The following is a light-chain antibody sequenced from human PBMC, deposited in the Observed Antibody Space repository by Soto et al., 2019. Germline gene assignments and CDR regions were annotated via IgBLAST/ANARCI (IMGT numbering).Light chain of an antibody. J-gene: IGLJ1*01. CDR3: QSHDSSLHASV. CDR1: SSNIGAGYD. V-gene: IGLV1-40*01. CDR2: GNT. Sequence: QSVLTQPPSVSGAPGQRVTISCTGSSSNIGAGYDVHWYLQLPGTAPKLLIYGNTNRPSGVPDRFSGSKSGSSASLAITGLQAEVEADYYCQSHDSSLHASVFGTGTKVTV.